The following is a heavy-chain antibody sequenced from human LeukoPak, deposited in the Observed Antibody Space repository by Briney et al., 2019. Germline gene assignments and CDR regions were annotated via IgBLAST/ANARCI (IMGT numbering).Heavy chain of an antibody. J-gene: IGHJ4*02. CDR1: GGSICSGDYY. V-gene: IGHV4-30-4*08. CDR3: ARDLTHYGDFDY. CDR2: IYYSGST. Sequence: SETLSLTCTVSGGSICSGDYYWSWIRQPPGKGLEWIGYIYYSGSTYYNPSLKSRVTISVDTSKNQFSLKLSSVTAADTAVYYCARDLTHYGDFDYWGQGTLVTVSS. D-gene: IGHD4-17*01.